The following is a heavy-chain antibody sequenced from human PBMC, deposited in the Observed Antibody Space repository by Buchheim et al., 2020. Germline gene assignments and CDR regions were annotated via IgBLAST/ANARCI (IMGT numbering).Heavy chain of an antibody. Sequence: QVQLQESGPGLVKPSQTLSLTCVVSGDSISRGGYSWTWFRQAPGKGLEWIGYIYDSGSSYYSPSLKSRVTMSVNTSDNQFSLRLASVTSADTAIYFCARDPGGYGYDSWGQG. CDR3: ARDPGGYGYDS. J-gene: IGHJ5*01. CDR1: GDSISRGGYS. D-gene: IGHD2-15*01. CDR2: IYDSGSS. V-gene: IGHV4-30-4*07.